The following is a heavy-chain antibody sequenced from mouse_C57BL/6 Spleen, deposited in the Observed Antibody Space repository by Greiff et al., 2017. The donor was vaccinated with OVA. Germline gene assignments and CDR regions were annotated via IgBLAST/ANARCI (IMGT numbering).Heavy chain of an antibody. CDR2: INPNYGTT. CDR1: GYSFTDYN. D-gene: IGHD1-1*01. CDR3: ATEGGGSYWYFDV. Sequence: LQESGPELVKPGASVKISCKASGYSFTDYNMNWVKQSNGKSLEWIGVINPNYGTTSYNQKFKGKATLTGEQSYSTAYMQLNSLTSEDSAVYYCATEGGGSYWYFDVWGTGTTVTVSS. V-gene: IGHV1-39*01. J-gene: IGHJ1*03.